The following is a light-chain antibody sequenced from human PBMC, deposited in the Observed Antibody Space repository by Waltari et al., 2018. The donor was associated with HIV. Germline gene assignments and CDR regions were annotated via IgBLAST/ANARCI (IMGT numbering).Light chain of an antibody. V-gene: IGLV1-40*01. J-gene: IGLJ1*01. Sequence: QSVLTQPPSVSGAPGQRVTISCTWSSPDIGAGYDVNWYQQLPGTAPKLLIYGNSNLPSGVPDRFSGSKSGTSAALAITGLQAEDEADYYCQSYDSSLSGSGVFGTGTKVTVL. CDR2: GNS. CDR3: QSYDSSLSGSGV. CDR1: SPDIGAGYD.